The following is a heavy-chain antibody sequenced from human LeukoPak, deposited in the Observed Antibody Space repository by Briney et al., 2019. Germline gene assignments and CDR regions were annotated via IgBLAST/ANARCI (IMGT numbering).Heavy chain of an antibody. V-gene: IGHV5-51*01. D-gene: IGHD3-10*01. CDR3: TRKRGASGTVNWFDP. CDR2: INPDDSDT. Sequence: GESLKIPCETSGYSFTTYWIGWGRQTPGTGLEWVGAINPDDSDTTYCPSFQGQVTISADKSSRTAYFQRTSLKASDTAIYYCTRKRGASGTVNWFDPWGQGTLVTVSS. J-gene: IGHJ5*02. CDR1: GYSFTTYW.